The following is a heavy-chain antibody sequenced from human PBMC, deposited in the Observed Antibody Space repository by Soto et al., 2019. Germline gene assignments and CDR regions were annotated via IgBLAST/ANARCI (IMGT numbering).Heavy chain of an antibody. Sequence: QVTLKESGPVLVKPTETLTLRCTVSGLSITDSEMGVSWIRQPPGQPLEWLAHIDSSGEKSYRTFLKSRLAIFKDTSKCQIVITMTNMDPADTATYYCARRHLAVAVSPWFHPWGQGSPVTVSS. D-gene: IGHD6-19*01. CDR2: IDSSGEK. J-gene: IGHJ5*02. V-gene: IGHV2-26*01. CDR3: ARRHLAVAVSPWFHP. CDR1: GLSITDSEMG.